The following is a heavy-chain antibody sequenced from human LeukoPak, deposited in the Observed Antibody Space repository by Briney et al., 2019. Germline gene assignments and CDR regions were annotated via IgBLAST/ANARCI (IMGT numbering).Heavy chain of an antibody. V-gene: IGHV3-11*01. J-gene: IGHJ4*02. CDR2: ISSSGSTI. Sequence: GGSLRLSCAASGFTFSDYYMSWIRQAPGKGLKWVSYISSSGSTINYADSVKGRFTISRDSAKKSLFLQMNSLRAGDTAVYYCARVGSSGYPIDYWGQGTLVTVSS. CDR3: ARVGSSGYPIDY. CDR1: GFTFSDYY. D-gene: IGHD3-22*01.